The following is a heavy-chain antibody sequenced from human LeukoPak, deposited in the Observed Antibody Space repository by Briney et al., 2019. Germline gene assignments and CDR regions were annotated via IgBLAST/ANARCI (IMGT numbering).Heavy chain of an antibody. CDR3: AELGITMIGGV. D-gene: IGHD3-10*02. Sequence: GGSLRLSCAASGFTFSSYEMNGVGQAPGKGLEWVSYISSSGSTIYYADSVKGRFTISRDNAKNSLYLQINSLRAEDPAVYYCAELGITMIGGVWGKGTTVTISS. CDR1: GFTFSSYE. V-gene: IGHV3-48*03. CDR2: ISSSGSTI. J-gene: IGHJ6*04.